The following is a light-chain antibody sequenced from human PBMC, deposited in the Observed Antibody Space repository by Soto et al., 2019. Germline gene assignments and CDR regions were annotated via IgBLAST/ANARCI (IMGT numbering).Light chain of an antibody. V-gene: IGLV1-44*01. Sequence: QSVLTQPPSASGTPGQRVTISCSGSNFNIGSHTVNWYQQLPGTAPKLLMHNNNQRPSGVPDRFSGSKSGTSASLAISGLQSEDEAEYCCSVWDDSLKGLVFGGGTKLTVL. CDR3: SVWDDSLKGLV. CDR2: NNN. J-gene: IGLJ3*02. CDR1: NFNIGSHT.